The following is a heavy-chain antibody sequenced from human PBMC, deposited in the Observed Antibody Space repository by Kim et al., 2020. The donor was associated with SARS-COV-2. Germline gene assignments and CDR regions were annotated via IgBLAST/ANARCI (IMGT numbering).Heavy chain of an antibody. CDR3: AKDGLGDWSLNY. V-gene: IGHV3-9*01. CDR2: ISWNSGKI. J-gene: IGHJ4*02. Sequence: GGSLRLSCAASGFNFRDYHMHWVRQAPGKGLEWVSVISWNSGKIAYAASVEGRFTVSRDNAKNSLFLQMDSLRTEDTALYYCAKDGLGDWSLNYWGRGTL. CDR1: GFNFRDYH. D-gene: IGHD3-9*01.